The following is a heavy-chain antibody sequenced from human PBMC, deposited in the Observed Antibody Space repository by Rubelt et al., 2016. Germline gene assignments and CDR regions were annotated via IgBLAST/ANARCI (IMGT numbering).Heavy chain of an antibody. D-gene: IGHD3-22*01. CDR3: ARDGWEGSSAYYYDPVDF. Sequence: EVQLLESGGGLVQPGGSLRLSCAASGFTFSAYAMTWVRQAPGKGLEWVSLISTADRITYADSVKGRFTISRDNAKNSLYLQMNSLRAEDTAVYYCARDGWEGSSAYYYDPVDFWGQGTLVTVSS. CDR2: ISTADRI. V-gene: IGHV3-23*03. J-gene: IGHJ4*02. CDR1: GFTFSAYA.